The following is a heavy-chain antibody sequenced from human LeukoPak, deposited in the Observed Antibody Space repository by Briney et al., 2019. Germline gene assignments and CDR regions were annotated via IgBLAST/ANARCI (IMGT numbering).Heavy chain of an antibody. CDR3: ARDYRSGSTPFDY. J-gene: IGHJ4*02. V-gene: IGHV3-21*01. CDR1: GFTFSSYS. Sequence: GGYLRRSCAASGFTFSSYSMNWVRQAPGNGLEWVSAISSSSSYIYYADSVKGRFTISRDNAKNSLYLQMNSLRAEDTAVYYCARDYRSGSTPFDYWGQGTLVTVSS. D-gene: IGHD6-19*01. CDR2: ISSSSSYI.